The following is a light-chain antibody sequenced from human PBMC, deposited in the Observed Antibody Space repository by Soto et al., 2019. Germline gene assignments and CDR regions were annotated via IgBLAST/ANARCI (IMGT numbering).Light chain of an antibody. V-gene: IGKV3-20*01. J-gene: IGKJ2*01. Sequence: EIVLTQSPGTLSLSPGERASLSCRASQSVRNNYLAWYQQKPGQPPRLLIFGSFNRATGIPDRFSGSGSGTDFTLTISRLEPKDFAVYFCQQYGGSPPYTFGQGTKVEIK. CDR1: QSVRNNY. CDR3: QQYGGSPPYT. CDR2: GSF.